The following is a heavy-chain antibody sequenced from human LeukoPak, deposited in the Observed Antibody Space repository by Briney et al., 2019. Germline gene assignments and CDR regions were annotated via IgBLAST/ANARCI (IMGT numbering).Heavy chain of an antibody. Sequence: GALRLSCAASGFTFSSYAMHWVRQAPGKGLEWVAVISYDGSNKYYADSVKGRFTISRDNSKNTLYLQMNSLRAEDTAVYYCARDEIGRHYYYYYGMDVWGQGTTVTVSS. CDR2: ISYDGSNK. J-gene: IGHJ6*02. D-gene: IGHD5-24*01. CDR1: GFTFSSYA. V-gene: IGHV3-30-3*01. CDR3: ARDEIGRHYYYYYGMDV.